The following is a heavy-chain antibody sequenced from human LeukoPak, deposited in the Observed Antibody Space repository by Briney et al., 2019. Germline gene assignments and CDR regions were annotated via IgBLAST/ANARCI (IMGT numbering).Heavy chain of an antibody. CDR2: ISGSGDRT. V-gene: IGHV3-23*01. CDR3: ATSSGGSYFGMDV. D-gene: IGHD6-25*01. J-gene: IGHJ6*02. Sequence: GGSLRLSCAASGFTFSNYAMSWVRQAPGRGLEWVSSISGSGDRTYYADSVKGRVTISADKSISTAYLQWSSLKASDTAMFYCATSSGGSYFGMDVWGQGTPVTVSS. CDR1: GFTFSNYA.